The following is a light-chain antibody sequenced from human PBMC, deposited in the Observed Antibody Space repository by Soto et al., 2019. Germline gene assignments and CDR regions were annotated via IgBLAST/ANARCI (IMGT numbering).Light chain of an antibody. J-gene: IGLJ2*01. CDR1: ISDIGGYNF. CDR2: DVN. Sequence: QSALTQPASVSGSPGQSITISCTGTISDIGGYNFISWYQHHPGKAPKLVIYDVNNRPSGISYRFSGSKSGNTASLTMSGLQAEDDADYYCASYTRTTALVFGGGTKVTVL. V-gene: IGLV2-14*01. CDR3: ASYTRTTALV.